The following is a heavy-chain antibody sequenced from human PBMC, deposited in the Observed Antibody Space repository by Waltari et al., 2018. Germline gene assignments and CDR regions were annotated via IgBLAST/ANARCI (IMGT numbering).Heavy chain of an antibody. CDR2: IRYDGSNK. V-gene: IGHV3-30*02. CDR1: GFPFSSYG. Sequence: QVQLVESGGGVVQPGGSLRLSCAASGFPFSSYGMHWVRQAPGKGLEWVAFIRYDGSNKYYADSVKGRFTISRDNSKNTLYLQMNSLRAEDTAVYYCAKASYDSYALDYWGQGTLVTVSS. D-gene: IGHD3-22*01. J-gene: IGHJ4*02. CDR3: AKASYDSYALDY.